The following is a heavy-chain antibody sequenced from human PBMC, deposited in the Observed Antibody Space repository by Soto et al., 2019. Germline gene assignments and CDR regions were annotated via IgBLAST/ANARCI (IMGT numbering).Heavy chain of an antibody. V-gene: IGHV3-23*01. J-gene: IGHJ6*02. CDR3: AKDRVAARPTPHYYYYYGMDV. CDR2: ISGSGGST. CDR1: GFTFSSYA. D-gene: IGHD6-6*01. Sequence: GGSLRLSCAASGFTFSSYAMSWVRQAPGKGLEWVSAISGSGGSTYYADSVKGRFTISRDNSKNTLYLQMNSLRAEDTAVYYCAKDRVAARPTPHYYYYYGMDVWGQGTTVTVSS.